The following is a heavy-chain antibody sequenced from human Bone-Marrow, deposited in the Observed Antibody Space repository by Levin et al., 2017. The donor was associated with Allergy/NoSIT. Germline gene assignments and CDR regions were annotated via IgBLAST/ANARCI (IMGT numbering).Heavy chain of an antibody. CDR1: GYSFTSYW. D-gene: IGHD6-13*01. CDR2: IYPGDSDT. J-gene: IGHJ5*02. CDR3: ARRAGIAAAYSWFDP. V-gene: IGHV5-51*01. Sequence: PGGSLRLSCKGSGYSFTSYWIGWVRQMPGKGLEWMGIIYPGDSDTRYSPSFQGQVTISADKSISTAYLQWSSLKASDTAMYYCARRAGIAAAYSWFDPWGQGTLVTVSS.